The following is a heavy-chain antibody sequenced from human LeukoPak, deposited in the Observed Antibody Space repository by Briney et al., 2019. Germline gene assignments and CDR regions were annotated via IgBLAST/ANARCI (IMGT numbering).Heavy chain of an antibody. V-gene: IGHV4-39*07. CDR2: IYYSGST. D-gene: IGHD5-12*01. CDR1: GGSISSSSYY. CDR3: ARAKGRGSPVDY. Sequence: PSETLSLTCTVSGGSISSSSYYWGWIRQPPGKGLEWIGSIYYSGSTYYNPSLKSRVTISVDTSKNQFSLKLSSVTAADTAVYYCARAKGRGSPVDYWGQGTLVTVSS. J-gene: IGHJ4*02.